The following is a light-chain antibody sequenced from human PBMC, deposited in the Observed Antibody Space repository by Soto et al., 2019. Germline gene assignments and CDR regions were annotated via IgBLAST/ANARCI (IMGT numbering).Light chain of an antibody. CDR2: TAS. CDR1: QSISSY. CDR3: QQSYTLPLT. V-gene: IGKV1-39*01. J-gene: IGKJ4*01. Sequence: DIHMTQSPSSLSASVGDRVTITCRASQSISSYLNWYQQKPGKAPKLLIYTASNLQSGVPSRFSGSGSGTDFTLTISSLQPEDFTTYYCQQSYTLPLTFGGGTKVDIK.